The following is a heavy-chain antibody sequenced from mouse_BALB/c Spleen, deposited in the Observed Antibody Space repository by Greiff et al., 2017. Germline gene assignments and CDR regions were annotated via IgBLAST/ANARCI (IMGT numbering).Heavy chain of an antibody. Sequence: EVMLVESGGGLVKPGGSLKLSCAASGFAFSSYDMSWVRQTPEKRLEWVAYISSGGGSTYYPDTVKGRFTISRDNAKNTLYLQMSSLKSEDTAMYYCARQTAHYYGSSYEDWFAYWGQGTLVTVSA. CDR1: GFAFSSYD. CDR3: ARQTAHYYGSSYEDWFAY. D-gene: IGHD1-1*01. V-gene: IGHV5-12-1*01. CDR2: ISSGGGST. J-gene: IGHJ3*01.